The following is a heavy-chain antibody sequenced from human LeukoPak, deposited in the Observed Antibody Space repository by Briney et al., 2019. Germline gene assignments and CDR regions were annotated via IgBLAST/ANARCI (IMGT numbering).Heavy chain of an antibody. CDR3: AKGVASAGTREYFDY. CDR2: IWYEGSNK. CDR1: GFTFSSYG. Sequence: GRSLRLSCAASGFTFSSYGMHWVRQAPGKGLEWVAVIWYEGSNKYYADSVKGRFTISRDNSKNTLYLQMNSLRAEDTAVYYCAKGVASAGTREYFDYWGQGTLVTVSS. V-gene: IGHV3-33*06. D-gene: IGHD3-3*01. J-gene: IGHJ4*02.